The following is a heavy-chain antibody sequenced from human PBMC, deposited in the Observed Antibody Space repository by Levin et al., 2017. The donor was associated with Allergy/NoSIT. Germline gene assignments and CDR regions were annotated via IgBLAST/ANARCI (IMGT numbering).Heavy chain of an antibody. CDR1: GFTFSSYW. CDR3: ARADDGSGSNRQLDY. CDR2: INSDGSST. J-gene: IGHJ4*02. D-gene: IGHD3-10*01. Sequence: QSGGSLRLSCEASGFTFSSYWMHWVRQAPGKGLVWVSRINSDGSSTSYADSVKGRFTISRDNAKNTLYLQMNSLRAEDTAVYYCARADDGSGSNRQLDYWGQGTLVTVSS. V-gene: IGHV3-74*01.